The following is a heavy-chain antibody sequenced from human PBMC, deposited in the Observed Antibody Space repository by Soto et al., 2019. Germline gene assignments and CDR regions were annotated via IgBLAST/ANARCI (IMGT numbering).Heavy chain of an antibody. Sequence: QVQLVESGGGVVQPGKSLRLSCEVSGFTFTTYGMHWVRQAPGKGLEWMAVISYDGSNKYYADSVKGRFTISRDNSKNTLYLQMNSLRAEDTALYYWARDRGPNCGSDGYPDYWGQGTLLTVSS. D-gene: IGHD2-21*02. V-gene: IGHV3-30*03. J-gene: IGHJ4*02. CDR2: ISYDGSNK. CDR1: GFTFTTYG. CDR3: ARDRGPNCGSDGYPDY.